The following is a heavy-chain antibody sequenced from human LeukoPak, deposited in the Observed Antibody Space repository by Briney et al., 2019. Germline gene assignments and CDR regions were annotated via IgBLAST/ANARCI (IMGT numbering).Heavy chain of an antibody. Sequence: GGSLRLSCGASDFSFRTYSMIWARHTPGTGLEWISYISSGGGVTHYAESVKGRFSISRDNAKNSLFLQMNRLRAEDTAEYYCAKDLLGTRCDWGQGTMVTVSA. CDR1: DFSFRTYS. D-gene: IGHD2-15*01. J-gene: IGHJ3*01. V-gene: IGHV3-48*01. CDR3: AKDLLGTRCD. CDR2: ISSGGGVT.